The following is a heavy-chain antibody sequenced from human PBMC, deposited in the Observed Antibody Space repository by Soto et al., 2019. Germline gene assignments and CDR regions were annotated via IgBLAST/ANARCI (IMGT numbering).Heavy chain of an antibody. J-gene: IGHJ5*02. V-gene: IGHV3-64*01. CDR3: ARGHSSSWKLWGWFDP. Sequence: EVQLVESGGGLVQPGGSLRLSCAASGFTFSSYAMHWVRQAQGKGLEYASAISSNGGSTYYANSVKGRFTISRDNSKNTLYLQMGSLRAEDMAVYYCARGHSSSWKLWGWFDPWGQGTLVTVSS. CDR2: ISSNGGST. D-gene: IGHD6-13*01. CDR1: GFTFSSYA.